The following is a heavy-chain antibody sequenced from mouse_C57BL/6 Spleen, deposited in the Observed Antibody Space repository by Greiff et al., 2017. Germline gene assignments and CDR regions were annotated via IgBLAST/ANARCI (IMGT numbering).Heavy chain of an antibody. CDR3: ARYTTDWYFDV. CDR2: INPGSGGT. D-gene: IGHD1-1*01. J-gene: IGHJ1*03. CDR1: GYAFTNYL. V-gene: IGHV1-54*01. Sequence: VHLVESGAELVRPGTSVKVSCKASGYAFTNYLIEWVKQRPGQGLEWIGVINPGSGGTNYNEKFKGKATLTADKSSSTAYMQLSSLTSEDSAVYFCARYTTDWYFDVWGTGTTVTVSS.